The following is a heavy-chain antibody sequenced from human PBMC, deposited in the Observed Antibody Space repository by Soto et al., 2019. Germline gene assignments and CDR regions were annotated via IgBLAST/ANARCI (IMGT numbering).Heavy chain of an antibody. D-gene: IGHD2-15*01. CDR2: IGTAGDT. J-gene: IGHJ4*02. CDR1: VFTFSSYV. Sequence: GGSLRLSCAASVFTFSSYVMHWVRQATGKGLEWVSAIGTAGDTYYPGSVKGRFTISRENAKNSLYLQMNSLRAGDTAVYYCARGYCSGGSCYGDLDYWGQGTLVTVSS. V-gene: IGHV3-13*01. CDR3: ARGYCSGGSCYGDLDY.